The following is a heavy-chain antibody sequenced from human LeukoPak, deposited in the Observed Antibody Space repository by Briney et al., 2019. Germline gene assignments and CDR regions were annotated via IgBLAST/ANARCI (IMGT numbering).Heavy chain of an antibody. V-gene: IGHV4-39*01. CDR1: GGSVSDTNYY. J-gene: IGHJ6*02. CDR2: IYYSGTT. CDR3: ARHTPPNSSDFYYYYGMDV. D-gene: IGHD2-15*01. Sequence: PSETLSLACTVSGGSVSDTNYYWGWIRQPPGKGLEWIGSIYYSGTTYYSPSLKSRVTLSVDTSKNQLSLKLSSVTAADTAVYFCARHTPPNSSDFYYYYGMDVWGQGTTVTVSS.